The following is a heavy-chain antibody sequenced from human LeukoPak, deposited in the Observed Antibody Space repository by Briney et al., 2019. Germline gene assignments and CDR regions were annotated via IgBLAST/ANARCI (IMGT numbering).Heavy chain of an antibody. CDR1: GFTFSSYS. CDR2: ISTSSSYI. D-gene: IGHD2-8*01. Sequence: GGSLRLSCAASGFTFSSYSMNWVRQAPGKGLEWVSSISTSSSYIYYVDSVKGRFTISRDNARSSVYLQMNSLRAEDTAVYYCARDRCTNGVCSLFDYWGQGTLVTVSS. J-gene: IGHJ4*02. V-gene: IGHV3-21*01. CDR3: ARDRCTNGVCSLFDY.